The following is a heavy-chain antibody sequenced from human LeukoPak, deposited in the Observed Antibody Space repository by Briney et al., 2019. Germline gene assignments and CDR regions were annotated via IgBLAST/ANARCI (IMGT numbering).Heavy chain of an antibody. CDR2: IKQDGSEK. CDR3: ARGLPSVEYYFDY. J-gene: IGHJ4*02. CDR1: GFTFGSYW. Sequence: GGSLRLSCAASGFTFGSYWMSWVRQAPGKGLEWVANIKQDGSEKYYVDSVKGRFTISRDNAKNSLYLQMNSLRAEDTAVYYCARGLPSVEYYFDYWGQGTLVTVSS. D-gene: IGHD3-16*01. V-gene: IGHV3-7*04.